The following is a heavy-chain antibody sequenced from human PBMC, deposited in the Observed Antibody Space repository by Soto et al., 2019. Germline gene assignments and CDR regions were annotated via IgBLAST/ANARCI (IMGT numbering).Heavy chain of an antibody. D-gene: IGHD2-2*01. CDR3: ARGRYCSSTSCYATLYNWFDP. V-gene: IGHV1-69*06. CDR2: IIPIFGTA. Sequence: QVPLVQSGAEVKKPGSSVKVSCKASGGTFSSYAISWVRQAPGQGLEWMGGIIPIFGTANYAQKFQGRVTITADKSTSTAYMELSSLRSEDTAVYYCARGRYCSSTSCYATLYNWFDPWGQGTLVTVSS. CDR1: GGTFSSYA. J-gene: IGHJ5*02.